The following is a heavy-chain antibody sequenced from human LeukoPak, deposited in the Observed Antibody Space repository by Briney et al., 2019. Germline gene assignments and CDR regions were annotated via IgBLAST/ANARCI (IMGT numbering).Heavy chain of an antibody. CDR3: AREGITAAADY. D-gene: IGHD6-13*01. Sequence: PGGSLRLSCAASGFAFSIYGIHWVRQAPGKGLEWVALIRYDGSNKYYGDSVKGRFTISRDNSKNTPYLQMNSLRAEDTAVYYCAREGITAAADYWGQGTLVTVSS. CDR1: GFAFSIYG. J-gene: IGHJ4*02. V-gene: IGHV3-30*02. CDR2: IRYDGSNK.